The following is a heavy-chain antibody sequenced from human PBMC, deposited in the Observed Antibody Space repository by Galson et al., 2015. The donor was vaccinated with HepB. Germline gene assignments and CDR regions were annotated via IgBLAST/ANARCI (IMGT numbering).Heavy chain of an antibody. Sequence: SVKVSCKASGYTFTSYGISWVRQAPGQGLEWMGWISAYNGNTNYAQKLQGKVTMTTDTSTSTAYMELRSLRSDDTAVYYCARDGGDGYGNPNPTTWFDPWGQGTLVTVSS. CDR3: ARDGGDGYGNPNPTTWFDP. CDR1: GYTFTSYG. V-gene: IGHV1-18*01. J-gene: IGHJ5*02. CDR2: ISAYNGNT. D-gene: IGHD2-21*02.